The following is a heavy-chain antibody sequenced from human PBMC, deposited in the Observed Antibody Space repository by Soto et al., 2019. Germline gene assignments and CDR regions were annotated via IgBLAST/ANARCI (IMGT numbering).Heavy chain of an antibody. Sequence: QLQLQESGPGLVKPSETLSLTCTVSGGSISSSSYYWGWIRQPPGKGLEWIGSIYYSGSTYYNPSLKSRVTISVDTSKNQFSLKLSSVTAADTAVYYCARLFWSYRYGWYWGQGTLVTVSS. CDR1: GGSISSSSYY. D-gene: IGHD3-16*02. CDR3: ARLFWSYRYGWY. J-gene: IGHJ4*02. CDR2: IYYSGST. V-gene: IGHV4-39*01.